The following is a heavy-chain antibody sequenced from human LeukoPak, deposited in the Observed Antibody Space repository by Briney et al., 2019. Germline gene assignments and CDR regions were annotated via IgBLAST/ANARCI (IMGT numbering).Heavy chain of an antibody. D-gene: IGHD6-19*01. Sequence: PSETLSLTCTVSGGSISSTSYYWGWIRQPPGKGLEWIGSIYYSGNTYYSPSLNSRLTMSVDTSRNHFSLKLSSVTAADTAVYYCARHSYSSGWHAHFDYWGQGTVVAVSS. V-gene: IGHV4-39*01. J-gene: IGHJ4*02. CDR1: GGSISSTSYY. CDR2: IYYSGNT. CDR3: ARHSYSSGWHAHFDY.